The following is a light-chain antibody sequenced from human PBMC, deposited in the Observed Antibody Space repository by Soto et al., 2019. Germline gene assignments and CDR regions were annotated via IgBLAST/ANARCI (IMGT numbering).Light chain of an antibody. V-gene: IGLV2-14*01. CDR3: SSYTRSSTWV. Sequence: QSVLTQPASVSGSPGQSITISCTGTSSDVGGYNYVSWYQHHPGKAPQLMIYEVSSRPSGVSDRFSGSKSGNTASLIISGLQAEDEADYYCSSYTRSSTWVFGGGTKVTVL. CDR1: SSDVGGYNY. CDR2: EVS. J-gene: IGLJ3*02.